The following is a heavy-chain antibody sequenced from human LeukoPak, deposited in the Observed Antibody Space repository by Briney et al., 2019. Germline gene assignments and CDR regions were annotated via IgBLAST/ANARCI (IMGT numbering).Heavy chain of an antibody. V-gene: IGHV1-2*02. CDR3: ARKDGGRDGMDV. J-gene: IGHJ6*02. D-gene: IGHD4-23*01. CDR1: VYSFTDYY. Sequence: ASVKVSCRASVYSFTDYYMHWVRQAPGQGLEWMGWLNPNTLVTNYAQHFQGRVSMTWDTSISTGYMDLHSLTSDDTAVYYCARKDGGRDGMDVWGQGTTVTVSS. CDR2: LNPNTLVT.